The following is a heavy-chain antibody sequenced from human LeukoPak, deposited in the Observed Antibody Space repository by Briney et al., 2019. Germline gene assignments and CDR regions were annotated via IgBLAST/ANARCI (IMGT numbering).Heavy chain of an antibody. CDR3: ARDELQLWPTYYYYGMDV. V-gene: IGHV3-74*01. Sequence: GGSLRLSCAASGFTFSSYWMHWVRQAPGKGLVWVSRINSDGSSTSYADSVKGRFTISRDNAKNSLYLQMNSLRAEDTAVHYCARDELQLWPTYYYYGMDVWGQGTTVTVSS. D-gene: IGHD5-18*01. CDR1: GFTFSSYW. CDR2: INSDGSST. J-gene: IGHJ6*02.